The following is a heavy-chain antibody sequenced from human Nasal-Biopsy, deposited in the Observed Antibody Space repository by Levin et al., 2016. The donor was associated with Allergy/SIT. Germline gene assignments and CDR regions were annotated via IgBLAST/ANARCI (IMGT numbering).Heavy chain of an antibody. Sequence: GESLKISCEASGFTFTDHGMNWVRQAPGKGLVWVSNVSPDGTIRNYAASVRGRFTISRDNARNMVYMQMNSLRDEDAAMYYCASGGATTVTTGDYWGPGALVTVSS. J-gene: IGHJ4*02. CDR1: GFTFTDHG. CDR3: ASGGATTVTTGDY. D-gene: IGHD4-17*01. CDR2: VSPDGTIR. V-gene: IGHV3-74*01.